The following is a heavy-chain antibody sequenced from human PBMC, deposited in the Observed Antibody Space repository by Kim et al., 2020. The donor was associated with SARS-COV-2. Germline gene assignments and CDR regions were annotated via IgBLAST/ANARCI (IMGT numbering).Heavy chain of an antibody. V-gene: IGHV4-59*01. Sequence: SETLSLTCTVSGGSISSYYWSWIRQPPGKGLEWIGYIYYSGSTNYNPSLKSRVTISVDTSKNQFSLKLSSVTAADTAVYYCARTTAYYYGSGRYYDPRYGMDVWGQGTTVTVSS. CDR2: IYYSGST. CDR3: ARTTAYYYGSGRYYDPRYGMDV. CDR1: GGSISSYY. J-gene: IGHJ6*02. D-gene: IGHD3-10*01.